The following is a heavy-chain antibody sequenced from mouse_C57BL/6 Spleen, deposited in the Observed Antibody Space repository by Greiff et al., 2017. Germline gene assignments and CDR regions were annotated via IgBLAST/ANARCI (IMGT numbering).Heavy chain of an antibody. CDR3: ARIYYGNYNFDY. CDR2: IYPGSGST. J-gene: IGHJ2*01. V-gene: IGHV1-55*01. CDR1: GYTFTSYW. D-gene: IGHD2-1*01. Sequence: QVQLQQSGAELVKPGASVKMSCKASGYTFTSYWITWVKQRPGQGLEWIGDIYPGSGSTNYNEKFKSKATLTVDTSSSTAYMQRSSLTSEDSAVYYCARIYYGNYNFDYWGQGTTLTVSS.